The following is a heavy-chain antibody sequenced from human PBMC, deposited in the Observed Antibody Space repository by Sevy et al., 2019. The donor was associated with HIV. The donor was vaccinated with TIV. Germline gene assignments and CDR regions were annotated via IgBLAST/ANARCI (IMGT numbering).Heavy chain of an antibody. CDR3: ATASGTY. V-gene: IGHV3-15*01. D-gene: IGHD1-1*01. J-gene: IGHJ4*02. CDR2: IRSKPDGGTT. Sequence: GGSLRLSCAASGFTFNHAWMSWVRQAPGKGLEWVGRIRSKPDGGTTDFAAHVKGRFSMSREDSKYTLYLQRKSLKSEETAMYYCATASGTYWGQGTLVTVSS. CDR1: GFTFNHAW.